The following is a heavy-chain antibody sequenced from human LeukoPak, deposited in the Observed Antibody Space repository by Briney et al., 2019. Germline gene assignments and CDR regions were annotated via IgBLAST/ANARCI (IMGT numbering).Heavy chain of an antibody. D-gene: IGHD2-2*02. CDR1: GFTFGVYA. V-gene: IGHV3-49*04. CDR3: TRDGGYCSSASCYISPPPFFDY. CDR2: IRSKAYGGTP. J-gene: IGHJ4*02. Sequence: GGSLRLSCTAAGFTFGVYAMSWVRQAAGKGLEWVGFIRSKAYGGTPEYAASVKGRFTISRDDSKSIAYLQMNSLKTEDRAVYYCTRDGGYCSSASCYISPPPFFDYWGQGTLVTVSS.